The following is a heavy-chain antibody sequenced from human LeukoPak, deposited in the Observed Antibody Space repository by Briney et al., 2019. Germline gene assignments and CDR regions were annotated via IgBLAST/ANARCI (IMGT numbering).Heavy chain of an antibody. D-gene: IGHD6-19*01. CDR3: ASRRYSSGWQDY. V-gene: IGHV3-48*01. Sequence: GGSLRLSCAASGLTFSSYSMNWVRQAPGKGLEWVSYISSSSSTIYYADSVKGRFTTSRDNAKNSLYLQMNSLRAEDTAVYYCASRRYSSGWQDYWGQGTLVTVSS. J-gene: IGHJ4*02. CDR1: GLTFSSYS. CDR2: ISSSSSTI.